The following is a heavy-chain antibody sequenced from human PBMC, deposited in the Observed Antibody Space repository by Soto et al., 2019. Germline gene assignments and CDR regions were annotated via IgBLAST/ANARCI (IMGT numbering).Heavy chain of an antibody. CDR1: GGSFSGYY. CDR3: ARVPYCSSTSCYYFDY. J-gene: IGHJ4*02. CDR2: INHSGST. V-gene: IGHV4-34*01. D-gene: IGHD2-2*01. Sequence: PSETLSLTCAVYGGSFSGYYWSWIRQPPGKGLEWIGEINHSGSTNYNPSLKSRVTISVDTSKNQFSLKLSSVTAADTAVYYCARVPYCSSTSCYYFDYWGQGTLVTVSS.